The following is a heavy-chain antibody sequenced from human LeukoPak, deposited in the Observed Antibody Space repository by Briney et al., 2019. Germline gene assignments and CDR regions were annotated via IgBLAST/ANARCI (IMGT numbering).Heavy chain of an antibody. Sequence: SETLSLTCTVSGYSISSGYYWGWIRQPPGKGLEWIGSIYHSGSTYYNPSLKSRVTISVDTSKNQFSLKLSSVTAADTAVYYCARFNSGSYQHYFDYWGQGTLVTVSS. V-gene: IGHV4-38-2*02. CDR1: GYSISSGYY. CDR2: IYHSGST. D-gene: IGHD1-26*01. CDR3: ARFNSGSYQHYFDY. J-gene: IGHJ4*02.